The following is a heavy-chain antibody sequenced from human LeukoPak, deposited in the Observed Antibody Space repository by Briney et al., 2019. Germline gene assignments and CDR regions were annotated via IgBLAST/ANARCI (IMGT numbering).Heavy chain of an antibody. D-gene: IGHD4-23*01. V-gene: IGHV4-39*01. CDR2: IYYTGNT. CDR1: GVSISSSYSY. Sequence: PSETLSLTCTVSGVSISSSYSYWGWIRQPPGMGLEWIGSIYYTGNTYYNPSLKSRVTISVDTSKNQFSLKLSSVTAADTAVYYCARYDVRWQTVDYWGQGTLVTVSS. J-gene: IGHJ4*02. CDR3: ARYDVRWQTVDY.